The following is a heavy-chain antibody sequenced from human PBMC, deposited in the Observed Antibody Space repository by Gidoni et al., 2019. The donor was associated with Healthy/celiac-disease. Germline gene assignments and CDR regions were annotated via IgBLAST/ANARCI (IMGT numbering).Heavy chain of an antibody. CDR2: INHSGST. V-gene: IGHV4-34*01. J-gene: IGHJ4*02. CDR1: GGSFSGYY. D-gene: IGHD3-10*01. Sequence: QVQLQQWGAGLLKPSETLSLTCAVYGGSFSGYYWSWIRQPPGKGLEWIGEINHSGSTNYNPSLKSRVTISADTSKNQFSLKLSSVTAADTAVYYCARGGPMAAKKNDYWGQGTLVTVSS. CDR3: ARGGPMAAKKNDY.